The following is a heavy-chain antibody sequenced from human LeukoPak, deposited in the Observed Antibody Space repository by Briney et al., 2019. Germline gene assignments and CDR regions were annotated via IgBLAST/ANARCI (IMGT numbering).Heavy chain of an antibody. V-gene: IGHV5-51*01. CDR1: GYSFTNYW. J-gene: IGHJ3*02. CDR3: ARRRYCTGASCYAGVEAFDI. D-gene: IGHD2-2*01. Sequence: GESLKISCKGSGYSFTNYWVGWVRQMPGKGLEWVGIIYPGDSDTGYSPSFQGQATISADKSITTAYLQWSSLKASDTAMYYCARRRYCTGASCYAGVEAFDIWGHGTMVTVSS. CDR2: IYPGDSDT.